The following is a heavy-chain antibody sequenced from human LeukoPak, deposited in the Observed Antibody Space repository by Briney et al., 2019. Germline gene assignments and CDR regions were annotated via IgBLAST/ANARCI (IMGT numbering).Heavy chain of an antibody. V-gene: IGHV3-33*06. J-gene: IGHJ4*02. CDR1: GFSFSSYG. CDR2: IWHDESAE. Sequence: PGGSLRLSCAASGFSFSSYGMYWVRQAPGKGLEWVAVIWHDESAEFYGDSVRGRFSISRDNSKNTLYLQMDRLRVEDTARYYCAKDHRGGWSGYFDYWGQGALVTVSS. CDR3: AKDHRGGWSGYFDY. D-gene: IGHD6-19*01.